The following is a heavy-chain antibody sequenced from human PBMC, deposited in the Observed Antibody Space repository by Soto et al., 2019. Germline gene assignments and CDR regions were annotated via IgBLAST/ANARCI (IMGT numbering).Heavy chain of an antibody. CDR1: GFTFSSYA. V-gene: IGHV3-23*01. CDR3: EKDRSTVTTIYWYFDL. CDR2: ISGSGGST. Sequence: EVQLLESGGGLVQPGGSLRLSCAASGFTFSSYAMSWVRQAPGKGLEWVSAISGSGGSTYYADSVKGRFTISRDNSKNTLYLQMNSLRAEDTAVYYCEKDRSTVTTIYWYFDLWGRGTLVTVSS. D-gene: IGHD4-17*01. J-gene: IGHJ2*01.